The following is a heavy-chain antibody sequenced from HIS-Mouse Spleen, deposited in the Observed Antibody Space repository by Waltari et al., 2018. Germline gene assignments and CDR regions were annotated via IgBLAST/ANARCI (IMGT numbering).Heavy chain of an antibody. CDR2: IYYSGST. CDR1: GGSISSRSYY. D-gene: IGHD2-8*01. J-gene: IGHJ4*02. Sequence: QLQLQESGPGLVKPSETLSLTCTVSGGSISSRSYYWGWIRQPPGKGLEWIGSIYYSGSTYYNPSLKSRVTISVDTSKNQFSLKLSSVTAADTAVYYCASTKKMAYFDYWGQGTLVTVSS. CDR3: ASTKKMAYFDY. V-gene: IGHV4-39*01.